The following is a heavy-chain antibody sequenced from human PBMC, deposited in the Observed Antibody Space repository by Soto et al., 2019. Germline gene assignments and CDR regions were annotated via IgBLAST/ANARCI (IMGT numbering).Heavy chain of an antibody. V-gene: IGHV1-2*02. CDR3: AGGGGDIVQMVYALPWY. Sequence: ASVKVSCKASGYTFTDYYMHWVRQAPGQGLEWMGWINPNSGATSYAQRFQGRVTMTRDTSISTAYMELSRLTSDDTAVYYCAGGGGDIVQMVYALPWYWGQGTLVTVSS. D-gene: IGHD2-8*01. CDR2: INPNSGAT. J-gene: IGHJ4*02. CDR1: GYTFTDYY.